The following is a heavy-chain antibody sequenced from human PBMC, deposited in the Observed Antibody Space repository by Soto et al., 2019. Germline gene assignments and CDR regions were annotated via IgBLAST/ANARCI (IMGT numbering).Heavy chain of an antibody. D-gene: IGHD2-2*01. Sequence: VASVKVSCKASGYTFTSYAMHWVRQAPGERLEWMGWINAGNGNTKYSQKFQGRVTITRDTSASTAYMELSSLRSEDTAVYYCAGDFQNRTQTVVFHYYFDYWGQGTLVTVSS. CDR3: AGDFQNRTQTVVFHYYFDY. CDR1: GYTFTSYA. V-gene: IGHV1-3*01. CDR2: INAGNGNT. J-gene: IGHJ4*02.